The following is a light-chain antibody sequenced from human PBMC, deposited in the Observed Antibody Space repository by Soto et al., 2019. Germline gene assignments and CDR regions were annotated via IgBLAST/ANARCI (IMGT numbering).Light chain of an antibody. CDR2: GAS. V-gene: IGKV3-20*01. CDR1: QSVSSSY. CDR3: QQYGSSPPWT. J-gene: IGKJ1*01. Sequence: EIVLTQSPGTLALSPRDRATLSCRASQSVSSSYLAWYQKNPGQAPRLHIYGASSRATGIPDRFSGSGSGTDFTLTISRLESEDLAVYYCQQYGSSPPWTFGQGTKVDTK.